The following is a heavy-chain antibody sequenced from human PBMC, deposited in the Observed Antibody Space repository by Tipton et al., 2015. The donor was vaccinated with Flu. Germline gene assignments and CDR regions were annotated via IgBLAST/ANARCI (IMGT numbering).Heavy chain of an antibody. CDR1: GFTFSTYG. J-gene: IGHJ5*02. CDR2: LWYVGTNK. CDR3: ARFAGVP. Sequence: SGFTFSTYGMHWVRQAPGKGLERVAVLWYVGTNKYYVDSVKGRFTVSSDNVRNSWYLQMNSLSAEDTAVYHCARFAGVPWGQGTLVTVSS. V-gene: IGHV3-33*01.